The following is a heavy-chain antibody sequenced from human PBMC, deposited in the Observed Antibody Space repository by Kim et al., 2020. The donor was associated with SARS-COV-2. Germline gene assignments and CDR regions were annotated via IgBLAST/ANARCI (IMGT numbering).Heavy chain of an antibody. D-gene: IGHD3-10*01. CDR3: AREAAIVRGVMNAFDI. CDR1: GISFSGYA. Sequence: GGSLRLSCAASGISFSGYAMHWVRQAPGKGLEWVAVISYDGSYKDYADSVKGRFSISRDNSKNTLYLQMNSLRAEDTALYYCAREAAIVRGVMNAFDIGGQGTRVTVSS. J-gene: IGHJ3*02. V-gene: IGHV3-30*04. CDR2: ISYDGSYK.